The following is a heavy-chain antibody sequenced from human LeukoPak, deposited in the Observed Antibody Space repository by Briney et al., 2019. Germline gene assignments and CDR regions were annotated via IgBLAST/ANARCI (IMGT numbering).Heavy chain of an antibody. D-gene: IGHD3-10*01. CDR1: GFTFSSYG. V-gene: IGHV3-23*01. J-gene: IGHJ4*02. Sequence: GGTLRLSCAASGFTFSSYGMSWVRQAPGKGLEWVSAISGSGCSTYYADSVKGRFTISRDNSKNTLYLQMNSLRAEDTAVYYCAKEKSYYGSGSYLDYWGQGTLVTVSS. CDR2: ISGSGCST. CDR3: AKEKSYYGSGSYLDY.